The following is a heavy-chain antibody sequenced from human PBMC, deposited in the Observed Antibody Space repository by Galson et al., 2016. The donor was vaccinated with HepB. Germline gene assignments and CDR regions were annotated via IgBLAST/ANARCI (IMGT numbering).Heavy chain of an antibody. J-gene: IGHJ5*02. Sequence: SETLSLTCIVSGGSINNDNHCWGWIRQPPGKGLEWIGSIYYSGNTHYNPPLNSRVPITWETSKNRVSLRLTSVAASDTAIYYCARNNSGWYTFAAWGQGTLVTVSS. V-gene: IGHV4-39*01. D-gene: IGHD6-19*01. CDR2: IYYSGNT. CDR3: ARNNSGWYTFAA. CDR1: GGSINNDNHC.